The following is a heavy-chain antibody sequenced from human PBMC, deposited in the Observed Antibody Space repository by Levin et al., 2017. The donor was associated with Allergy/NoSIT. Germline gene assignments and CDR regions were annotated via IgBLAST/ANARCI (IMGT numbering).Heavy chain of an antibody. CDR1: GFTFSSYS. CDR3: ARDIREPIWRVVVAATYYYYYMDV. J-gene: IGHJ6*03. V-gene: IGHV3-21*01. Sequence: LSLTCEASGFTFSSYSMNWVRQAPGKGLEWVSSISSSSSYIYYADSVKGRFTISRDNAKNSLYLQMNSLRAQDTAVYYCARDIREPIWRVVVAATYYYYYMDVWGKGTTVTVSS. D-gene: IGHD2-15*01. CDR2: ISSSSSYI.